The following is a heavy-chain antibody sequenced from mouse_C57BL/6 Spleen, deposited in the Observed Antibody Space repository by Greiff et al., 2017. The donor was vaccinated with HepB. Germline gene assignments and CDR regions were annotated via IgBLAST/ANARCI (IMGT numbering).Heavy chain of an antibody. CDR3: ARGGSSPYAMDY. Sequence: DVQLQESGPGLVKPSLSLSLPCSVTGYSITSGYYWNWIRQFPGNKLEWMGYISYDGSNNYNPSLKNRISITRDTSKNPLFLKLYSVTTEDTATYYCARGGSSPYAMDYWGQGDSVTVAP. V-gene: IGHV3-6*01. J-gene: IGHJ4*01. CDR2: ISYDGSN. D-gene: IGHD1-1*01. CDR1: GYSITSGYY.